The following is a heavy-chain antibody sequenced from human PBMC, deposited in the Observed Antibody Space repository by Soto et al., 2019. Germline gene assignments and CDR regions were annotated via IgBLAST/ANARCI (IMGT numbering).Heavy chain of an antibody. J-gene: IGHJ6*02. D-gene: IGHD6-19*01. CDR3: ARTGYSSGWYYYYYYGMDV. CDR1: GYTFTSYG. CDR2: ISAYNGNT. Sequence: ASVKVSCKASGYTFTSYGISWVRQAPGQGLEWMGWISAYNGNTNYAQKLQGRVTMTTDTSTSTAYMELRSLRSDDTAVYYCARTGYSSGWYYYYYYGMDVWGQGTTVTVSS. V-gene: IGHV1-18*01.